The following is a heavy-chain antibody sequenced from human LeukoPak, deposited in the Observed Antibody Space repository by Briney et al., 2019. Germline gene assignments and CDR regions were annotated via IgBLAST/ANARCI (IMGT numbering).Heavy chain of an antibody. CDR2: IHSSGST. CDR3: ARGVLDTAMVRFDY. J-gene: IGHJ4*02. CDR1: GGSISSSTYS. Sequence: SQTLSLTCTVSGGSISSSTYSWTWIRPPAGKGLEWIGRIHSSGSTHYNPSLKSRVTISVDTSKNHFSLNLSSVTAADTAVYFCARGVLDTAMVRFDYWGQGTLVTVSS. V-gene: IGHV4-61*02. D-gene: IGHD5-18*01.